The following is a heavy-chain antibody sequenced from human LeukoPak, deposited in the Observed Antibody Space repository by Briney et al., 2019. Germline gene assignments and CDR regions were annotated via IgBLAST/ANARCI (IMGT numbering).Heavy chain of an antibody. D-gene: IGHD2-15*01. CDR2: IIPLFNTP. CDR1: GGTFSSYS. Sequence: SVKDSCKDSGGTFSSYSINWVRQAPSQELEWMGGIIPLFNTPNYAQKFQGRVSITADTSTTTTYMELSSLTSEDTAVYYCTRAGIPGYCGAATCSNWLDPWGQGTLVTVSS. CDR3: TRAGIPGYCGAATCSNWLDP. V-gene: IGHV1-69*06. J-gene: IGHJ5*02.